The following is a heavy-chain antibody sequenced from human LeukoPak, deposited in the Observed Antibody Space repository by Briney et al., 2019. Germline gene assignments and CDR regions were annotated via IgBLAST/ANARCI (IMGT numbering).Heavy chain of an antibody. CDR2: IYYSGST. CDR1: GGSICSYY. V-gene: IGHV4-59*01. Sequence: SETLSLTCTVSGGSICSYYWSWIRQPPGKGLEWIGYIYYSGSTNYNPSLKSRVTISVDTSKNQFSLKLSSVTAADTAVYYCARIVGTVMVVDYWGQGTLVTVSS. J-gene: IGHJ4*02. CDR3: ARIVGTVMVVDY. D-gene: IGHD5-18*01.